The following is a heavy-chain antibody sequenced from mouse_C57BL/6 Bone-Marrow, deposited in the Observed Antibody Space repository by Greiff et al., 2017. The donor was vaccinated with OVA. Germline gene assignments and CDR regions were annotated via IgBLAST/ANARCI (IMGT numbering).Heavy chain of an antibody. V-gene: IGHV1-47*01. CDR3: AREGLRRGGLAY. CDR1: GYTFTTYP. J-gene: IGHJ2*01. D-gene: IGHD2-4*01. CDR2: FHPYNDDT. Sequence: VLLVESGAELVKPGASVKMSCKASGYTFTTYPIEWMKQNHGKSLEWIGNFHPYNDDTKYTEKFKGKATLTVEKSSSTVYLELSRLTSDDSAVYYCAREGLRRGGLAYWGQGTTLTVAS.